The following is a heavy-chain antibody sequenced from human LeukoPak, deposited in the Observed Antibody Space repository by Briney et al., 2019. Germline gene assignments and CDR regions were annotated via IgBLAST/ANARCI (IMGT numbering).Heavy chain of an antibody. D-gene: IGHD3-3*01. Sequence: ASVKVSCKASGYTFTGYYMHWVRQAPGQGLEWMGWINPNSGGTNYARKFQGRVTMTRDTSISTAYMELSRLRSDDTAVYYCARSRVRFLEWLLFYWGQGTLVTVSS. V-gene: IGHV1-2*02. CDR1: GYTFTGYY. CDR2: INPNSGGT. J-gene: IGHJ4*02. CDR3: ARSRVRFLEWLLFY.